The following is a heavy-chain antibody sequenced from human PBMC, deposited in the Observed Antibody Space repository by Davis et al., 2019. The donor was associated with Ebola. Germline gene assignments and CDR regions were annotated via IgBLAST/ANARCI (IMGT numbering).Heavy chain of an antibody. V-gene: IGHV5-51*01. CDR1: GYSFTSYW. D-gene: IGHD4-17*01. CDR2: IYPGDSDT. J-gene: IGHJ6*02. Sequence: GESLKISCKGSGYSFTSYWIGWVRQMPGKGLEWMGIIYPGDSDTRYSPSFQGQVTISADKSISTAYLQWSSLKASDTAMYYCARRESPPDTVTYYYGMDVWGQGTTVTVSS. CDR3: ARRESPPDTVTYYYGMDV.